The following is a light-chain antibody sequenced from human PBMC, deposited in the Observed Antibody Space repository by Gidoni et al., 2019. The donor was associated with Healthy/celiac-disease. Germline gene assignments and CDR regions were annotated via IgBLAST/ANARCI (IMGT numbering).Light chain of an antibody. CDR2: DAS. J-gene: IGKJ2*01. V-gene: IGKV1-5*01. CDR1: QSISSW. CDR3: QQYNSYPYT. Sequence: DIQMTQSPSTLSASVGDRVTITCRASQSISSWLAWYQQKPGKAPKLPIYDASSFESGVPSRFSGSGSGTEFTLTISSLQPDDFATYYCQQYNSYPYTFGQGTKLEIK.